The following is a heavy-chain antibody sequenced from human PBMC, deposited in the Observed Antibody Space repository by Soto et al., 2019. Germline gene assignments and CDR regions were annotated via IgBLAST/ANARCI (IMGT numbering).Heavy chain of an antibody. J-gene: IGHJ4*02. V-gene: IGHV4-34*01. D-gene: IGHD3-22*01. CDR1: GGSFSGYY. CDR3: ARGEDYDSSGYYGY. CDR2: INHSGST. Sequence: SETLSLTCAVYGGSFSGYYWSWIRQPPGKGLEWIGEINHSGSTNYNPSLKSRVTLSVDTSKNQFSLKLRSVTAADTAVYYCARGEDYDSSGYYGYWGQGTLVTVSS.